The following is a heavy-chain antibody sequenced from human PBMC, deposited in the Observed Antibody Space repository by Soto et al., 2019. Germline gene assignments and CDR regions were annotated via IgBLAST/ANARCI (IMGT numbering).Heavy chain of an antibody. CDR3: ARHHYDILTGYSPSNWFDP. D-gene: IGHD3-9*01. CDR2: IYYSGST. Sequence: ASGTLSLTCTVSGGSISSYYWGWIPQPPGKGMEWIGDIYYSGSTNYNPSLKSRVTISVDTSKNQFSLKLSSVTAADTAVYYCARHHYDILTGYSPSNWFDPWGQGTLVTVSS. CDR1: GGSISSYY. V-gene: IGHV4-59*08. J-gene: IGHJ5*02.